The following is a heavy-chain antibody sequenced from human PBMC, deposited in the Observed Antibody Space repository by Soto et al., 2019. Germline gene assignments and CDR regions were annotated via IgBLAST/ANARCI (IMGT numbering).Heavy chain of an antibody. CDR1: GYTFTSYV. Sequence: ASVKVSCKASGYTFTSYVISWVRQAPGQGLEWMGWISAYNGNTNYAQKLQGRVTMTTDTSTSTAYMELRSLRSDDTAVYYCARVSVPRWDIVVVPAATWPMYVWGKGTTVTVSS. J-gene: IGHJ6*03. V-gene: IGHV1-18*01. CDR2: ISAYNGNT. D-gene: IGHD2-2*01. CDR3: ARVSVPRWDIVVVPAATWPMYV.